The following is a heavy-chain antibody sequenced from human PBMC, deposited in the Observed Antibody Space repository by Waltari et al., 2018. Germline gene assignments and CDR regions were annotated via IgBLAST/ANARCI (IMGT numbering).Heavy chain of an antibody. V-gene: IGHV4-38-2*01. Sequence: QVQLQESGPGLVKPSETLSLTCAVSGYYISSGYQWGWIRQPPGKGLEWIGSFYHGGSTYYNPSLKSRVTISVDTSKNQFSLKLSSVTAADTAVYFCARSPSITSGTNDWGQGTLVTVSS. D-gene: IGHD1-20*01. CDR1: GYYISSGYQ. CDR3: ARSPSITSGTND. CDR2: FYHGGST. J-gene: IGHJ4*02.